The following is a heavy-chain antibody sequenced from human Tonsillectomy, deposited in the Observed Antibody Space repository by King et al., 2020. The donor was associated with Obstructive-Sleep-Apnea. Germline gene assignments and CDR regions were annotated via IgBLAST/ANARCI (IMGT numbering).Heavy chain of an antibody. J-gene: IGHJ4*02. V-gene: IGHV1-18*01. CDR3: ARDSHYDISTGSTTDQYFDF. CDR2: ISAYNGNT. Sequence: QLVQSGAEVKKPGASVKVSCKASGYTFDSYGISWVRQAPGQGFEWMGWISAYNGNTKYVQKFHDRVTMTTDTSTNTAYMELRSLRSDDTAVYYCARDSHYDISTGSTTDQYFDFWGQGTLVTVSS. CDR1: GYTFDSYG. D-gene: IGHD3-9*01.